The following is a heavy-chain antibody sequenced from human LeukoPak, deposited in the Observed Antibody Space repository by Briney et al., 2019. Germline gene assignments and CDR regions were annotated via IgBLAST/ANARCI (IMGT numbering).Heavy chain of an antibody. Sequence: SVKVSCKASGYTFTSYGISWVRQAPGQGLEWMGGIIPIFGTANYAQKFQGRVTITADESTSTAYMELSSLRSEDTAVYYCASIPRDSSGYYYDLTVDYWGQGTLVTVSS. CDR1: GYTFTSYG. V-gene: IGHV1-69*13. J-gene: IGHJ4*02. CDR2: IIPIFGTA. CDR3: ASIPRDSSGYYYDLTVDY. D-gene: IGHD3-22*01.